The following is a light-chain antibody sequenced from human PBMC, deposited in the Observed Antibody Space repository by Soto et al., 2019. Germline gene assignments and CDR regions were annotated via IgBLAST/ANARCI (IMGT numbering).Light chain of an antibody. CDR2: DAS. J-gene: IGKJ5*01. CDR3: QQRGNWPH. CDR1: QSISKY. Sequence: EIVLTQSPATLSLSPGERATLSCRASQSISKYLAWYQHKPGQAPRLLIYDASTRATGIPARFSGSGSGTDFTLTISSLEPEDFATYFGQQRGNWPHFGQGTRLEIK. V-gene: IGKV3-11*01.